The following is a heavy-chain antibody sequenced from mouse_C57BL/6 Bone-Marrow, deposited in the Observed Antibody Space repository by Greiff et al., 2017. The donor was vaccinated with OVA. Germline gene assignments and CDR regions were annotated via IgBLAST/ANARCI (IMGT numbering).Heavy chain of an antibody. V-gene: IGHV1-15*01. CDR1: GYTFTDYE. CDR3: TRSGWLLRYFDY. J-gene: IGHJ2*01. CDR2: IDPETGGT. D-gene: IGHD2-3*01. Sequence: VQLQQSGAELVRPGASVTLSCKASGYTFTDYEMHWVKQTPVHGLEWIGAIDPETGGTAYNQKFKGKAILTADKSSSTAYMELRSLTSEDSAVYYCTRSGWLLRYFDYWGQGTTLTVSS.